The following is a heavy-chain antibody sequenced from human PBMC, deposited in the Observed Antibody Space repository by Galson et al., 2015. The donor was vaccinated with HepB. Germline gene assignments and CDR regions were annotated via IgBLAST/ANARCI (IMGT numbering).Heavy chain of an antibody. CDR2: INPSGGST. V-gene: IGHV1-46*01. Sequence: SVKVSCKASGYTFTSYYMHWVRQAPGQGLEWMGIINPSGGSTSYAQKFQGRVTMTRDTSTSTVYMELSSLRSEDTAVYYCASGFPRYCSSTSCYTNYYYYYMDVWGKGTTVTVSS. J-gene: IGHJ6*03. CDR1: GYTFTSYY. CDR3: ASGFPRYCSSTSCYTNYYYYYMDV. D-gene: IGHD2-2*02.